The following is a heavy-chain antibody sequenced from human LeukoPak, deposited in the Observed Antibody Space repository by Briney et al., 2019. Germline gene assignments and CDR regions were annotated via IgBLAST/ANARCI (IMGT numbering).Heavy chain of an antibody. CDR2: IYYSGST. CDR3: AREPLARPGYSGRPY. J-gene: IGHJ4*02. V-gene: IGHV4-39*07. Sequence: SETLSLTCTVSGGSISSYYWGWIRQPPGKGLEWIGSIYYSGSTYYNPSLKSRVTISVDTSKNQFSLKLSSVTAADTAVYYCAREPLARPGYSGRPYWGQGTLVTVSS. CDR1: GGSISSYY. D-gene: IGHD5-12*01.